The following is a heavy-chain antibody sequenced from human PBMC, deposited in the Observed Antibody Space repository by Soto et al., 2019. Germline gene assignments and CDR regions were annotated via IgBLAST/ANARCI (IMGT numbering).Heavy chain of an antibody. D-gene: IGHD6-19*01. J-gene: IGHJ6*02. CDR2: ITSSSSYI. Sequence: EVQLVESGGGLVKPGGSLRLSCAASGFTFSSYSMNWVRQAPGKGLEWVSSITSSSSYIYYADSVKGRFTISRDNAKNSLYLQMTRLRAEDTTVYYCASEQWAGGMDVWGPGTTVTVSS. V-gene: IGHV3-21*01. CDR3: ASEQWAGGMDV. CDR1: GFTFSSYS.